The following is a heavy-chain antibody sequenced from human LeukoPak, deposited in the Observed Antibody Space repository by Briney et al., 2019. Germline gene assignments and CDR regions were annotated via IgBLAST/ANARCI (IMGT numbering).Heavy chain of an antibody. CDR1: GGTFSSYA. CDR2: INPNSGGT. V-gene: IGHV1-2*02. D-gene: IGHD5-12*01. CDR3: ARDVPIVATILDY. J-gene: IGHJ4*02. Sequence: ASVKVSCKASGGTFSSYAISWVRQAPGQGLEWMGWINPNSGGTNYAQKFQGRVTMTRDTSISTAYMELSRLRSDDTAVYYCARDVPIVATILDYWGQGTLVTVSS.